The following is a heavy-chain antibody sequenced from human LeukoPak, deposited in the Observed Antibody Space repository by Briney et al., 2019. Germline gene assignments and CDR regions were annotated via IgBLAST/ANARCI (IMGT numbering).Heavy chain of an antibody. CDR3: AKELYNWNDASGAAFDI. J-gene: IGHJ3*02. D-gene: IGHD1-1*01. V-gene: IGHV3-11*04. CDR1: GFTFSDYY. CDR2: ISGSGSNI. Sequence: GGSLRLSCAASGFTFSDYYRSWLRQAPGKGLEGVSYISGSGSNIYYADSVKGRFTISRDNAKNSLYLQMNSLRAEDTAVYYCAKELYNWNDASGAAFDIWGQGTMVTVSS.